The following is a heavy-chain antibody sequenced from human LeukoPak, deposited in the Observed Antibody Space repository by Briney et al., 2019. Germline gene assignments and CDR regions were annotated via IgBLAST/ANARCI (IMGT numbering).Heavy chain of an antibody. J-gene: IGHJ4*02. Sequence: SETLSLTCTVSGGSISTYYWSWIRQPPGKGLEWIGYIYHSGSTKYNPSLKSRVTISVDTSKNQFSLKLSSVTAADTAVYYCARVVLERFDYWGQGTLVTVSS. CDR1: GGSISTYY. V-gene: IGHV4-59*12. CDR3: ARVVLERFDY. CDR2: IYHSGST. D-gene: IGHD2-8*01.